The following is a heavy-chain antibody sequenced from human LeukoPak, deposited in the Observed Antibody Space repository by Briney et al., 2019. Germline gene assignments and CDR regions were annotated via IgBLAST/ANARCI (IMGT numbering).Heavy chain of an antibody. Sequence: GASVKVSCKASGGTFSSYAINWVRQAPGQGLEWMGWISTYNGNTNYAQKLQGRVTMTRDTSTSTVYMELSSLRSEDTAVYYCARIAMVAATQWFDPWGQGTLVTVSS. J-gene: IGHJ5*02. CDR3: ARIAMVAATQWFDP. D-gene: IGHD2-15*01. V-gene: IGHV1-18*01. CDR2: ISTYNGNT. CDR1: GGTFSSYA.